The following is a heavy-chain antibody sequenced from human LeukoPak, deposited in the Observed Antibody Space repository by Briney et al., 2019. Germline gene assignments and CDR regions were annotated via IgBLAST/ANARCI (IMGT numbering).Heavy chain of an antibody. V-gene: IGHV3-30-3*01. CDR3: ARDSGGDYGYYYYGMDV. D-gene: IGHD2-21*02. CDR1: GFTFSSYA. J-gene: IGHJ6*02. CDR2: IPYDGSNK. Sequence: PGRSLRLSCAAYGFTFSSYAMHWVRQAPGKGLEWVAVIPYDGSNKYYADSVKGRFTISRDNSKNTLYLQMNSLRAEDTAVYYCARDSGGDYGYYYYGMDVWGQGTTVTVSS.